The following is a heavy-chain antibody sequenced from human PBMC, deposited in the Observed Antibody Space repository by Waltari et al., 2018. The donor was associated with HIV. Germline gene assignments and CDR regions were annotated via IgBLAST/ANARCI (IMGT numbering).Heavy chain of an antibody. D-gene: IGHD3-3*01. Sequence: QVQLEQSGAEVKKPGASVTVSCKASGYTFSSYYLHWVRQAPRQGLDWMGKINPSRGSTTYTQKFRGRVTMTRDTSAKTFYMQLDNLESVDTAVYFCARDHNFWSGYIGSGALDLWGQGTKVTVSS. CDR2: INPSRGST. CDR1: GYTFSSYY. V-gene: IGHV1-46*01. CDR3: ARDHNFWSGYIGSGALDL. J-gene: IGHJ3*01.